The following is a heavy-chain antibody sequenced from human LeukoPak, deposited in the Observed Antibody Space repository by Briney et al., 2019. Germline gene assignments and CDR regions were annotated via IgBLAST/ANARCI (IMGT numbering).Heavy chain of an antibody. J-gene: IGHJ6*02. D-gene: IGHD3-3*01. CDR1: GFTFSDYY. V-gene: IGHV3-11*01. CDR3: ARDVRGYDFWSGSLIYGMTS. Sequence: GGSLRLSCAASGFTFSDYYMSWIRQAPGKGLEWVSYISSSGSTIYYADSVKGRFTISRDNAKNSLYLQMNSLRAEDTAVYYCARDVRGYDFWSGSLIYGMTSGAKGPRSPSP. CDR2: ISSSGSTI.